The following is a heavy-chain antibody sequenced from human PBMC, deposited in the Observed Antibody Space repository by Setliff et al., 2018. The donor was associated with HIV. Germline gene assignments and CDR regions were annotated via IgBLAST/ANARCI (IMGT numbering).Heavy chain of an antibody. V-gene: IGHV1-46*01. CDR3: ARRGSYSYGRRFYYYMDV. J-gene: IGHJ6*03. CDR1: RYTFTSYY. CDR2: IDPSGGST. D-gene: IGHD5-18*01. Sequence: ASVKVSCKASRYTFTSYYMHWVRQAPGQGLEWMGIIDPSGGSTYYAQKFQDRVTLTRDTSTTTVYMELSSLRSEDTAVYYCARRGSYSYGRRFYYYMDVWGKGTTVTVSS.